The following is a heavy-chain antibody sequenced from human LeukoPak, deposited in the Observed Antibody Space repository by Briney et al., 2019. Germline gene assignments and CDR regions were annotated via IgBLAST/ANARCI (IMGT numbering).Heavy chain of an antibody. CDR3: GRWGYFDSGNYFVVDY. CDR2: IHNNGDI. Sequence: TSETLSLTCIVSGDSIRSYYWNWIRQTPGKALEWIGHIHNNGDIAYNFSLKSRVTISMDTSKNQFSLKLSSVIAADTAVYYCGRWGYFDSGNYFVVDYWGQGTVVTVSS. D-gene: IGHD3-22*01. CDR1: GDSIRSYY. J-gene: IGHJ4*02. V-gene: IGHV4-59*01.